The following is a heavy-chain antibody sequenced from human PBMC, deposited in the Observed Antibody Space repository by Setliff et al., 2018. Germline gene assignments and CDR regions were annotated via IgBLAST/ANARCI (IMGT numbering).Heavy chain of an antibody. D-gene: IGHD3-3*01. V-gene: IGHV1-8*03. J-gene: IGHJ6*03. CDR1: GYTFTSYD. Sequence: ASVKVSCKASGYTFTSYDINWVRQATGQGLEWMGWMSPNSGNTGYAQKFQGRVTITRNTPISTAYMGLSSLRSEDTAVYYCARGGGQIHYDFWSGYFSDPQPNYYYYYMDVWGKGTTVTVSS. CDR2: MSPNSGNT. CDR3: ARGGGQIHYDFWSGYFSDPQPNYYYYYMDV.